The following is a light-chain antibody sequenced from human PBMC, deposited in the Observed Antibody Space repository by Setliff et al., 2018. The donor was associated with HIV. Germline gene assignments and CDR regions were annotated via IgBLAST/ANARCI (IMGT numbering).Light chain of an antibody. Sequence: QSALTQPPSASGSPGQSVAISCTGTSSDIGAHNHVSWYQQYPGKAPKLMISEVSQRPSGVPDRFSGSKSGNTASLTVSGLRPEDEADYYCASYATSSAPFVFGTGTKVTVL. J-gene: IGLJ1*01. V-gene: IGLV2-8*01. CDR3: ASYATSSAPFV. CDR1: SSDIGAHNH. CDR2: EVS.